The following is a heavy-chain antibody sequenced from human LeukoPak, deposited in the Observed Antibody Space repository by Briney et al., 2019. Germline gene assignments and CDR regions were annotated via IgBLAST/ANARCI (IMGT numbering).Heavy chain of an antibody. Sequence: PGGSLRLSCAASGFTFSSYGMHWVRQAPGKGLEWVAVISYDGSNKYYADSVKGRFTISRDNSKNTLYLQMNSLRAEDTAVYYCAKEWQWLVLLNFDYWGQGTLVTVSS. CDR2: ISYDGSNK. V-gene: IGHV3-30*18. D-gene: IGHD6-19*01. CDR1: GFTFSSYG. CDR3: AKEWQWLVLLNFDY. J-gene: IGHJ4*02.